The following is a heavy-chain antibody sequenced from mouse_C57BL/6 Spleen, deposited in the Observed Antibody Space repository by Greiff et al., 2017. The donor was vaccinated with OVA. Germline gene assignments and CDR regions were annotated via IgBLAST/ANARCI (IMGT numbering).Heavy chain of an antibody. V-gene: IGHV1-42*01. CDR3: ARADGSSYYYAMDY. J-gene: IGHJ4*01. D-gene: IGHD1-1*01. Sequence: EVKLMESGPELVKPGASVKISCKASGYSFTGYYMNWVKQSPEKSLEWIGEINPSTGGTTYNQKFKAKATLTVDKSSSTAYMQLKSLTSEDSAVYYCARADGSSYYYAMDYWGQGTSVTVSS. CDR1: GYSFTGYY. CDR2: INPSTGGT.